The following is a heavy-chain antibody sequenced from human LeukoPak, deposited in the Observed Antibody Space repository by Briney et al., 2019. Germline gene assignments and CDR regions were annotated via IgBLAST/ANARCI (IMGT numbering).Heavy chain of an antibody. Sequence: SETLSLTCAVYGGSFSGYYWSWIRQPPGKGLEWIGEINHSGSTNYNPSLKSRVTISVDTSKNQFSLKLSSVTAADTAVYYCARDHTPAVEDEQNNWFDPWGQGTLVTVSS. V-gene: IGHV4-34*01. CDR1: GGSFSGYY. J-gene: IGHJ5*02. CDR2: INHSGST. D-gene: IGHD1/OR15-1a*01. CDR3: ARDHTPAVEDEQNNWFDP.